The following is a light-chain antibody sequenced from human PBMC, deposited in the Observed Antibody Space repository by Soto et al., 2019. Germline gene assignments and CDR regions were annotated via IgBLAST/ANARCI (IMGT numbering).Light chain of an antibody. CDR2: GAS. J-gene: IGKJ2*01. CDR1: QGIGST. Sequence: EIVMTQSPATLSASPGERATLACRSSQGIGSTLSWYQQKPGQTPRPLIYGASTRATGIPASFSGSGSGTEFTLTIRSLQSEDSAVYYCQQYNSWPYTFGQGTKV. V-gene: IGKV3-15*01. CDR3: QQYNSWPYT.